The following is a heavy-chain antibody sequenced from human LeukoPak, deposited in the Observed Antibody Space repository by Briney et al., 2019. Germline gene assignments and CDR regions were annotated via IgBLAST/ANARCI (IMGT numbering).Heavy chain of an antibody. CDR2: IIPIFGTA. CDR1: GGTSSSYA. Sequence: ASVKVSCKASGGTSSSYAISWVRQAPGQGLEWMGGIIPIFGTANYAQKFQGRVTVTADESTSTAYMELSSLRSEDTAVYYCASASDYDFWSGYFDYWGQGTLVTVSS. V-gene: IGHV1-69*13. J-gene: IGHJ4*02. CDR3: ASASDYDFWSGYFDY. D-gene: IGHD3-3*01.